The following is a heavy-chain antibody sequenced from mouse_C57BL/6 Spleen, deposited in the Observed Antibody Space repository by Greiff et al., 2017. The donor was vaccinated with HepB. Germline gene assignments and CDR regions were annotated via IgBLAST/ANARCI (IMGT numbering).Heavy chain of an antibody. J-gene: IGHJ4*01. V-gene: IGHV1-80*01. Sequence: VQVVESGAELVKPGASVKISCKASGYAFSSYWMNWVKQRPGKGLEWIGQIYPGDGDTNYNGKFKGKATLTADKSSSTAYMQLSSLTSEDSAVYFCARGYYYGSSYVGAAMDYWGQGTSVTVSS. CDR2: IYPGDGDT. CDR3: ARGYYYGSSYVGAAMDY. CDR1: GYAFSSYW. D-gene: IGHD1-1*01.